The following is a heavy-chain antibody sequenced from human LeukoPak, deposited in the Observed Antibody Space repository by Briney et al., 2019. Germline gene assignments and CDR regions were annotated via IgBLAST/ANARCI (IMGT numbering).Heavy chain of an antibody. D-gene: IGHD3-16*01. CDR2: IRHDGSNT. CDR3: VKDSYGPDN. CDR1: GFTFRDFG. Sequence: PGGSLRLSCAASGFTFRDFGMEWVRQAPGKGLEWVAFIRHDGSNTYYGDSVKGRFTISRDNSKNTLDLQMNSLTAEDTAMYYCVKDSYGPDNWGRGTLVTVSS. V-gene: IGHV3-30*02. J-gene: IGHJ4*02.